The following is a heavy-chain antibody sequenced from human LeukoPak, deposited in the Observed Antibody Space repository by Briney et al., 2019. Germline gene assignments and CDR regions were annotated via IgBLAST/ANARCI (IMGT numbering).Heavy chain of an antibody. J-gene: IGHJ5*02. Sequence: ASVKVSCKASGYTFTSYYMHWVRQAPGQGLEWMGIINPSDGSTDYAQKFQGRVTITADKSTSTAYMELSSLRSEDTAVYYCARDRPYYPPWDTAMRGPVRWFDPWGQGTLVTVSS. CDR1: GYTFTSYY. V-gene: IGHV1-46*01. D-gene: IGHD5-18*01. CDR2: INPSDGST. CDR3: ARDRPYYPPWDTAMRGPVRWFDP.